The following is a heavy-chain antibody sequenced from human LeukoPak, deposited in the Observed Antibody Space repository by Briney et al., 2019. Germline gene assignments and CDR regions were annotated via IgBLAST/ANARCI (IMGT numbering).Heavy chain of an antibody. J-gene: IGHJ4*02. CDR2: IIPIFGTA. CDR3: ARGPELERFDY. Sequence: GASVTVSFTASGGTFINYATSWVRQARGQGVEWMGGIIPIFGTANYAQKFQGRVTITTDESTSTAYMELSSLRSEDTAVYYCARGPELERFDYWGQGTLVTVSS. D-gene: IGHD1-1*01. V-gene: IGHV1-69*05. CDR1: GGTFINYA.